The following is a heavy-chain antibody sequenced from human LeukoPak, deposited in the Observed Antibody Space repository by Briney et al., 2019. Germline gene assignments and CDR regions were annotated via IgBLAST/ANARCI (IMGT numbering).Heavy chain of an antibody. CDR1: GFTFSSYE. J-gene: IGHJ4*02. Sequence: GGSLRLSCAASGFTFSSYEMNWVRQAPGKGLVWGSYLSGSGSTIYYADSVKGRFTISRDNAKNSLYLQMNSLRAEDTAVYYCARDRDRGAAAGRDYWGQGTLVTVSS. CDR3: ARDRDRGAAAGRDY. D-gene: IGHD6-13*01. V-gene: IGHV3-48*03. CDR2: LSGSGSTI.